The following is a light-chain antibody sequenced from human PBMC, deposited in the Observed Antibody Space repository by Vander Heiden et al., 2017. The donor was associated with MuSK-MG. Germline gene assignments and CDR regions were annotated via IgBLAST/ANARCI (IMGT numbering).Light chain of an antibody. CDR1: SSDVGGDNY. V-gene: IGLV2-14*01. Sequence: QSALTQPASVSGSPGPSITISCTVTSSDVGGDNYVSGYQQHPVKAPKLMIYDVSNRPSGVSNRFSGSKSGNTASLTISGLQAEDEADYYCSSYTSSSTFVVFGGGTKLTVL. CDR3: SSYTSSSTFVV. CDR2: DVS. J-gene: IGLJ2*01.